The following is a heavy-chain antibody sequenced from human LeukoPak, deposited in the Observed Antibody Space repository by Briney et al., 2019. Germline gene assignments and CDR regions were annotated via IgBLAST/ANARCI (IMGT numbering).Heavy chain of an antibody. CDR3: ARYVVYGSGKYYFDY. V-gene: IGHV4-39*01. J-gene: IGHJ4*02. Sequence: PSETLSLTCTVSGGSVSSTTYYWSWIRQPPGKGLEWIASINYSGSTYYNPSLKSRVTISVDTSENQFSLKLSPVTAADTAVYYCARYVVYGSGKYYFDYWGQGTLVTVSS. D-gene: IGHD3-10*01. CDR1: GGSVSSTTYY. CDR2: INYSGST.